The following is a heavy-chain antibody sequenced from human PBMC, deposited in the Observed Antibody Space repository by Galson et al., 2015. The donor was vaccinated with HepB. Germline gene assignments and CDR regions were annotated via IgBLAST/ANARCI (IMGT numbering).Heavy chain of an antibody. D-gene: IGHD2-21*02. Sequence: SVKVSCKVSGYTLTELSMHWVRQAPGKGLEWMGGFDPEDGETIYAQKFQGRVTMTEDTSTDTAYMELSSLRSEDTAVYYCATRAYCGGDCYPDAFDIWGQGTMVTVSS. CDR3: ATRAYCGGDCYPDAFDI. CDR1: GYTLTELS. CDR2: FDPEDGET. V-gene: IGHV1-24*01. J-gene: IGHJ3*02.